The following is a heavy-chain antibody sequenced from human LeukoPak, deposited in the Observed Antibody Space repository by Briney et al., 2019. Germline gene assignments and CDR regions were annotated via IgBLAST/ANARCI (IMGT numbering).Heavy chain of an antibody. Sequence: TGGSLRLSCAASGFTFSNYAMTWVRQAPGKGLEWVSAIGDSGGKTHYADSVKGRFTISRDNSKNTLYLQMNSLRAEDTAVYYCAKDWSCDYWGQGTLVTVSS. J-gene: IGHJ4*02. CDR1: GFTFSNYA. CDR3: AKDWSCDY. D-gene: IGHD1-26*01. CDR2: IGDSGGKT. V-gene: IGHV3-23*01.